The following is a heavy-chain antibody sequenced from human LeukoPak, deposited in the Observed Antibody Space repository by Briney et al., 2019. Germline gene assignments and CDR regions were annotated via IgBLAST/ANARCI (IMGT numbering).Heavy chain of an antibody. CDR3: ARGPSMVRGGNMDV. J-gene: IGHJ6*03. CDR1: GGSISSGGYY. CDR2: IYYSGST. D-gene: IGHD3-10*01. V-gene: IGHV4-31*03. Sequence: SETLSLTCTVSGGSISSGGYYWSWIRQHAGKGLEWIGYIYYSGSTYYNPSLKSRVTISVDTSKNQFSLKLSSVTAADTAVYYCARGPSMVRGGNMDVWGKGTTVTVSS.